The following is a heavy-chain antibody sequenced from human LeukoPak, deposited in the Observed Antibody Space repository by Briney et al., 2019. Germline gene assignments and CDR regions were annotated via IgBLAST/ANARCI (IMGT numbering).Heavy chain of an antibody. Sequence: SETLSLTCTVSGGSISSYFWTWIRQPPGKGLEWIGYIYYSGSTHYNPSLKSRVTISVDTSKNQFSLKLSSVTAADTAVYYCARALDHSDDWFDPWGQGTLVTVSS. J-gene: IGHJ5*02. CDR2: IYYSGST. D-gene: IGHD1-14*01. CDR3: ARALDHSDDWFDP. CDR1: GGSISSYF. V-gene: IGHV4-59*01.